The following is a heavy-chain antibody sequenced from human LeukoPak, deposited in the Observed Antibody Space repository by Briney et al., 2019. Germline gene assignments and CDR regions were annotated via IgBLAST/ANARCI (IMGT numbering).Heavy chain of an antibody. Sequence: SETLSLTCTVSGGSISNYYWSWIRQSPGKGLEWIGYLYYSGDTNYNPSLKSRVTISVDTSKNQFSLSLSSVTAADTAVYYCASSHPLGSNNDYYTPFDYWGQGTRVTVSS. CDR2: LYYSGDT. CDR1: GGSISNYY. D-gene: IGHD3-3*01. J-gene: IGHJ4*02. V-gene: IGHV4-59*01. CDR3: ASSHPLGSNNDYYTPFDY.